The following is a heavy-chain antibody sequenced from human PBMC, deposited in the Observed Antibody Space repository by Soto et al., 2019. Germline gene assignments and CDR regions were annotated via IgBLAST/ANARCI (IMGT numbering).Heavy chain of an antibody. CDR1: GLTFNIFA. CDR3: ASDPLAVTGSFVDY. V-gene: IGHV3-30-3*01. Sequence: GGSLRLSCVASGLTFNIFAFHWVRQAPGKGLEWLSVISYDGREIHYSESVKGRFTISRDSSTNTVYLEMNSLRYEDTAVYYCASDPLAVTGSFVDYWGQGTLVTVSS. CDR2: ISYDGREI. D-gene: IGHD3-9*01. J-gene: IGHJ4*02.